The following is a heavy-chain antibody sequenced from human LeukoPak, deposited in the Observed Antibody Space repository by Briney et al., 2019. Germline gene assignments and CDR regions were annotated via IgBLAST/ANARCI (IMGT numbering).Heavy chain of an antibody. Sequence: PSETLSLTYAVSGDAINSGGYFWTWVRQPPGKGLECIGYFANTAFAYYNPSLKNRVIMSLDTSKNQFSLRLNSVTAADTAVYYCARVRGSTFYIHYWGRGTLVTVSS. CDR2: FANTAFA. V-gene: IGHV4-30-4*07. CDR1: GDAINSGGYF. J-gene: IGHJ4*02. CDR3: ARVRGSTFYIHY. D-gene: IGHD2/OR15-2a*01.